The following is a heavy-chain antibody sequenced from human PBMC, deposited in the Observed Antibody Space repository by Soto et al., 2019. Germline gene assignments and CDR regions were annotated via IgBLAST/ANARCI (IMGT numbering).Heavy chain of an antibody. CDR1: GGSISSYY. CDR2: IYTSGST. J-gene: IGHJ5*02. CDR3: ARGVANYDFWSGYYTYNWFDP. V-gene: IGHV4-4*07. D-gene: IGHD3-3*01. Sequence: QVQLQESGPGLVKPSETLSLTCTVSGGSISSYYWSWIRQPAGKGLEWIGRIYTSGSTNYNPSLKSRVTMSVDTSKTQFSLKLSSVTAADTAVYYCARGVANYDFWSGYYTYNWFDPWGQGTLVTVSS.